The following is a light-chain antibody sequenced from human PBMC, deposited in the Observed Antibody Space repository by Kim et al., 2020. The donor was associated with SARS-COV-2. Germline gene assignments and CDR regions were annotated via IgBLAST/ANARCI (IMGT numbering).Light chain of an antibody. CDR2: GVS. V-gene: IGKV3-20*01. J-gene: IGKJ1*01. CDR1: QSITRSN. Sequence: SQGERAPSPCRASQSITRSNLAWYQQKPGQAPRLVMSGVSRRATGIPDRCSGSGSGTDFTLTLSRLEPEDFVVYYCQHYGSATSTFGQGTKVDIK. CDR3: QHYGSATST.